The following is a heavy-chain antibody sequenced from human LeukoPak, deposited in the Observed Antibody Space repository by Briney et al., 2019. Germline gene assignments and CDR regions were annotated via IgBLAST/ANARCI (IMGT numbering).Heavy chain of an antibody. Sequence: ASETLSLTCTVSGGSISNYYWSWIRQPAGKGLEWIGRFYTSGSTNYNPSLRSRVTMSVDTSKNQFSLNLSSVTAADTAVYYCAREAKVLNGDFILFDYYYYYMDVWGKGTTVTVSS. CDR1: GGSISNYY. J-gene: IGHJ6*03. V-gene: IGHV4-4*07. CDR3: AREAKVLNGDFILFDYYYYYMDV. D-gene: IGHD4-17*01. CDR2: FYTSGST.